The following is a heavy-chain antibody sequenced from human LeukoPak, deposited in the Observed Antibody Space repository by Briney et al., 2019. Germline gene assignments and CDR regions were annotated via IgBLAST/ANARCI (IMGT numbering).Heavy chain of an antibody. CDR3: AKDAAGPEY. V-gene: IGHV3-23*01. CDR2: ISASGRDT. CDR1: GLSFSSYS. J-gene: IGHJ4*02. Sequence: GGSLRLSSVVSGLSFSSYSMTWVRQAPGKGLEWVSGISASGRDTWFPDSVKGRFTISRDNSKNTLFLQMNSLRVEDTAIYHCAKDAAGPEYWGQGTLVTVSS. D-gene: IGHD6-13*01.